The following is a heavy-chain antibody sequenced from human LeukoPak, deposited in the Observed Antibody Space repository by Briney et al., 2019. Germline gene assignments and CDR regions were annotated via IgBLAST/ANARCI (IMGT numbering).Heavy chain of an antibody. D-gene: IGHD6-19*01. J-gene: IGHJ4*02. CDR2: IKSKTDGGTT. Sequence: GGSLRLSCAASGFTFSNAWMSWVRQAPGKGLEWVGRIKSKTDGGTTDYAAPVQGRFTISRDDSKNTLYLQMNSLKTEDTAVYYCTTVVNSGWYGTVDYWGQGTLVTVSS. CDR1: GFTFSNAW. V-gene: IGHV3-15*01. CDR3: TTVVNSGWYGTVDY.